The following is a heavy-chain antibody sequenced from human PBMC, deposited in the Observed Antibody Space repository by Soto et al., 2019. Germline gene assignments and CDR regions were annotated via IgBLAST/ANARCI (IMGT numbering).Heavy chain of an antibody. CDR3: AKIRGGVYTT. D-gene: IGHD3-10*01. CDR1: GGIFNSYG. J-gene: IGHJ5*02. Sequence: QVHLVQSGAEVKKPGSSVKVSCNPSGGIFNSYGISWVRQGPGQGLQWMGGINPLLGSTNYAEKFQGRLTITADDSRRTVYMALNNLRPEDTATYFCAKIRGGVYTTWGQGTLVTVSS. V-gene: IGHV1-69*11. CDR2: INPLLGST.